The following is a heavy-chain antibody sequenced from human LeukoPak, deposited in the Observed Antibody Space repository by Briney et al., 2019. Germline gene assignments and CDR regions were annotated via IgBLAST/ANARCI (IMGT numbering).Heavy chain of an antibody. J-gene: IGHJ5*02. CDR2: SSSSGSTI. V-gene: IGHV3-11*01. CDR3: AKVKYGGYDINWFDP. D-gene: IGHD5-12*01. Sequence: SSSSGSTIYYADSVKGRFTISRDNAKNSLYLQMNSLRAEDTAVYYCAKVKYGGYDINWFDPWGQGTLVTVSS.